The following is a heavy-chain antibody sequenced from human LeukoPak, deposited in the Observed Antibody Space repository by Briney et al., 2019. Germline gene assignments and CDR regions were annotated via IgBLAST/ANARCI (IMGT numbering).Heavy chain of an antibody. V-gene: IGHV3-53*01. J-gene: IGHJ4*02. CDR2: IYSGGST. CDR3: ARDIVLNGVSAGGSDY. CDR1: GFTVSSNY. D-gene: IGHD2-8*01. Sequence: GGSLRLSCAASGFTVSSNYMSWVRQAPGKGLEWVSVIYSGGSTYYADSVKGRFTISRDNSKNTLYLQMNSLRAEDTAVYYCARDIVLNGVSAGGSDYWGQGTLVTVSS.